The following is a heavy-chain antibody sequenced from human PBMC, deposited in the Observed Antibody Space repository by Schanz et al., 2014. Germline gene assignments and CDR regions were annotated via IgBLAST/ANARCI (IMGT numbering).Heavy chain of an antibody. V-gene: IGHV1-2*04. J-gene: IGHJ4*02. Sequence: QVQLVQSGAEVKKPGASVGVSCKASGYTFTSDSVHWVRQAPGQGLEWMGWINPNSGDTNYAQKFQGWVTMTRDTSISTAYMEVSRLKSDDTAVYYCARDGVDAAAGGNYWGQGTLVTVSS. CDR1: GYTFTSDS. CDR3: ARDGVDAAAGGNY. D-gene: IGHD6-13*01. CDR2: INPNSGDT.